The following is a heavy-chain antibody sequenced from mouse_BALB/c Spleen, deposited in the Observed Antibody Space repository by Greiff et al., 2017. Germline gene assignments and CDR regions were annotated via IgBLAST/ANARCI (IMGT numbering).Heavy chain of an antibody. CDR3: ARDKRDGYDYFDY. V-gene: IGHV7-3*02. CDR1: GFTFTDYY. CDR2: IRNKANGYTT. D-gene: IGHD2-2*01. J-gene: IGHJ2*01. Sequence: EVQVVESGGGLVQPGGSLRLSCATSGFTFTDYYMSWVRQPPGKALEWLGFIRNKANGYTTEYSASVKGRFTISRDNSQSILYLQMNTLRVEDSATYYCARDKRDGYDYFDYWGQGTTLTVSS.